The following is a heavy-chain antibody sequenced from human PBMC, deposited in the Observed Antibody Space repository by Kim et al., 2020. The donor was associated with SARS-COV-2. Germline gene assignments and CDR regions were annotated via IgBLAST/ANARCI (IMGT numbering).Heavy chain of an antibody. Sequence: LKSRVTISVDTSKNQFSLKLSSVTAADTALYYCARDSGYGSGSYSYYFDYWGQGTLVTVSS. V-gene: IGHV4-59*01. CDR3: ARDSGYGSGSYSYYFDY. J-gene: IGHJ4*02. D-gene: IGHD3-10*01.